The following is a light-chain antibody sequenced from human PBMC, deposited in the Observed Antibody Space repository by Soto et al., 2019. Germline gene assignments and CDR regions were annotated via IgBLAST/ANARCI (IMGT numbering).Light chain of an antibody. CDR2: GAS. CDR3: QQYGSSPRL. CDR1: QSVTNSY. J-gene: IGKJ4*01. Sequence: EIVMTQSPVTLSVSPGERATLSCRASQSVTNSYLAWYQQKPGQAPRLLIFGASTRAAGIPARFSGSGSGTEFTLTISRLEPEDFAVYYCQQYGSSPRLFGGGTKVDIK. V-gene: IGKV3-20*01.